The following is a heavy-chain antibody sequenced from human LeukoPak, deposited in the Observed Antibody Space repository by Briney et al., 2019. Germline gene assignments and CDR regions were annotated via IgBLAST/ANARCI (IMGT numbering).Heavy chain of an antibody. CDR3: AREYPPRYYYDSSGYLDY. V-gene: IGHV3-7*01. CDR2: IKQDGSEK. CDR1: GFIFSNAW. J-gene: IGHJ4*02. Sequence: GGSLRLSCAASGFIFSNAWMNWVRQAPGKGLEWVANIKQDGSEKYYVDSVKGRFTISRDNAKNSLYLQMYSLRAEDTAVYYCAREYPPRYYYDSSGYLDYWGQGTLVTVSS. D-gene: IGHD3-22*01.